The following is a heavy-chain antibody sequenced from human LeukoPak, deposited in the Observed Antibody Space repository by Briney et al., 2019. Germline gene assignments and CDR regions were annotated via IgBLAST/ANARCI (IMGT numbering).Heavy chain of an antibody. Sequence: GGSLRLSCAASGFTFSSYAMSWVRQAPGKGLEWVSAISGSGGSTYYADSVEGRFTISRDNSKNTLYLQMNSLRAEDTAVYYCAKVGVLLWFGESYYFDYWGQGTLVTVSS. CDR3: AKVGVLLWFGESYYFDY. CDR1: GFTFSSYA. D-gene: IGHD3-10*01. V-gene: IGHV3-23*01. CDR2: ISGSGGST. J-gene: IGHJ4*02.